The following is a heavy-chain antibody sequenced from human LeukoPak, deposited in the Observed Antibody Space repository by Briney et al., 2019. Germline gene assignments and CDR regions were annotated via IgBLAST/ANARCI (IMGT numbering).Heavy chain of an antibody. J-gene: IGHJ4*02. CDR1: GFTFSSYA. D-gene: IGHD6-19*01. Sequence: GGSLRLSCAASGFTFSSYAMSWVRQAPGKGLEWVSAISDSGGTTYYADSVKGRFTISRDNSKNTLYLQMNSLRAEDTAVYYCAKDALRSSGWYYFDYWGQGTLVAVSS. V-gene: IGHV3-23*01. CDR3: AKDALRSSGWYYFDY. CDR2: ISDSGGTT.